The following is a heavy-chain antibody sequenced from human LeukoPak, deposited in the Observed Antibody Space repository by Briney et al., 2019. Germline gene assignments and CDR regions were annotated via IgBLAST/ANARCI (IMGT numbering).Heavy chain of an antibody. Sequence: SETLSLTCAVSGGSISSSNWWRWVRQPPGKGLEWIGEIYHSGSTNYNPSLKSRVTISVDKSKNQFSLKLSSVTAADTAVYYCARWGEPAARDAEYFQHWGQGTLVTVSS. CDR3: ARWGEPAARDAEYFQH. J-gene: IGHJ1*01. CDR2: IYHSGST. V-gene: IGHV4-4*02. D-gene: IGHD2-2*01. CDR1: GGSISSSNW.